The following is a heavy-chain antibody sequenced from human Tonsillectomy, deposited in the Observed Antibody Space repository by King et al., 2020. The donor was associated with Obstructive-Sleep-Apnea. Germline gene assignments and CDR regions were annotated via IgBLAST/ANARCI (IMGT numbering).Heavy chain of an antibody. CDR1: GGSISSSNW. J-gene: IGHJ6*02. CDR2: IYHGGSN. Sequence: VQLQESGPGLVKPSGTLSLTCAVSGGSISSSNWWSWVRQPPGKGLQWIREIYHGGSNNYNPSLKSRVTISVDKSKNQFSLKLNSVTAADTAVYYCARESSYYSYGMDIWGQGTTVTVSS. CDR3: ARESSYYSYGMDI. D-gene: IGHD3-16*01. V-gene: IGHV4-4*02.